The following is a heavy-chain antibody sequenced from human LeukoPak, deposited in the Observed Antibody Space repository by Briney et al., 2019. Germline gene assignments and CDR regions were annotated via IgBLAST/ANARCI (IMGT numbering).Heavy chain of an antibody. CDR3: ASAPSYYYYMDI. CDR1: GGSISRSSYY. V-gene: IGHV4-39*02. CDR2: IYYSGST. Sequence: SETLSLTFTVSGGSISRSSYYWGWIRHPPGKGLEWIGSIYYSGSTYYNPSLKSRVTISVDTSKNHFSLKLGSVTAADTAVYYCASAPSYYYYMDIWGKGTTVTVSS. J-gene: IGHJ6*03.